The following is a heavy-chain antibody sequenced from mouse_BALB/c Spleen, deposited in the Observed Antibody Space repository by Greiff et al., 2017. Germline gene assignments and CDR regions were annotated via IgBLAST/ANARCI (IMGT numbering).Heavy chain of an antibody. Sequence: QVQLKESGAELAKPGASVKMSCKASGYTFTSYWMHWVKQRPGQGLEWIGYINPSTGYTEYNQKFKDKATLTADKSSSTAYMQLSSLTSEDSAVYYCAIYYGYVHWYFDVWGAGTTVTVSS. CDR3: AIYYGYVHWYFDV. V-gene: IGHV1-7*01. D-gene: IGHD2-2*01. CDR2: INPSTGYT. CDR1: GYTFTSYW. J-gene: IGHJ1*01.